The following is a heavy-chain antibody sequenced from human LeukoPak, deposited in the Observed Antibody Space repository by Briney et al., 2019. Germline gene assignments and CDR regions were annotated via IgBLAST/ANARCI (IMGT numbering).Heavy chain of an antibody. D-gene: IGHD3-10*01. J-gene: IGHJ4*02. CDR3: AKDPSGSYVYGYSDN. CDR2: LNGNGGST. CDR1: GLTFSSYA. V-gene: IGHV3-23*01. Sequence: GGSLRLSCVASGLTFSSYAMSWVRQAPGKGLEGVAALNGNGGSTYYADSVKGRFSISRDNSNNTLYLQMNSLRAEDTAIYYCAKDPSGSYVYGYSDNWGQGTLVTVSS.